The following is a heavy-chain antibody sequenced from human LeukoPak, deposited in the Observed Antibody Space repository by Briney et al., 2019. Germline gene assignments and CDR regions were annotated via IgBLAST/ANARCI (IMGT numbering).Heavy chain of an antibody. Sequence: SETLSLTCTVAGGSISSYYWSWIRQPPGKGLEWIGYIYYSGSTNYNPSLKSRVTISVDTSKNQFSLKLSSVTAADTAVYYCARVRSSGWYPDLFDYWGQGTLVTVSS. CDR3: ARVRSSGWYPDLFDY. CDR2: IYYSGST. D-gene: IGHD6-19*01. V-gene: IGHV4-59*01. CDR1: GGSISSYY. J-gene: IGHJ4*02.